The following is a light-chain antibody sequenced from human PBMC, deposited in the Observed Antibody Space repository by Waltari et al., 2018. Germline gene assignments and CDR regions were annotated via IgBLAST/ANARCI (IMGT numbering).Light chain of an antibody. CDR3: SSFTDSHTLL. J-gene: IGLJ2*01. V-gene: IGLV2-14*03. Sequence: QSALTQPASVSGSPGQSITISCTGTSNDVGASKFVPWYQKHPDRAPQLIIYDVTERPSGISYRFSGSKSANTASLTLSGLLPEDEAIYYCSSFTDSHTLLFGGGTTVTVL. CDR2: DVT. CDR1: SNDVGASKF.